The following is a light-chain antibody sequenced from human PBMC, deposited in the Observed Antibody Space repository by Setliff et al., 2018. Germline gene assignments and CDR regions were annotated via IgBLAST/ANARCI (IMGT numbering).Light chain of an antibody. CDR3: SPNIGSNNFDV. CDR2: KVS. Sequence: QSALTQPAAVSGSPGQSVTISCTGTSSDVGGYNYVSWYQQHPGKAPKLIIHKVSKRPSGVSGRFSGSKSGNTASLTISGLQAEDEAVYYCSPNIGSNNFDVFGTGTKVTVL. J-gene: IGLJ1*01. V-gene: IGLV2-8*01. CDR1: SSDVGGYNY.